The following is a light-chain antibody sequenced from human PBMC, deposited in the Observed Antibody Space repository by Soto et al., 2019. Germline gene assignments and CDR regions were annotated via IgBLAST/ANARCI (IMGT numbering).Light chain of an antibody. CDR3: QQYGGSPPYT. V-gene: IGKV3-20*01. CDR2: GAS. CDR1: QSVSSSY. Sequence: IVLTQSPGTLSLSPGERATLSCRASQSVSSSYLAWYQQKPGQAPRLLIYGASSRATGITASFSGGGSGTDFTLSISRLEPEDLAVYYCQQYGGSPPYTFGQGTKLEIK. J-gene: IGKJ2*01.